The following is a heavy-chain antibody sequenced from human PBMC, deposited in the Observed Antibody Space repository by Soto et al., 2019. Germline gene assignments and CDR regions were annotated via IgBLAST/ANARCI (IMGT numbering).Heavy chain of an antibody. D-gene: IGHD3-10*01. J-gene: IGHJ4*02. V-gene: IGHV3-33*01. CDR2: IWYDGSNK. Sequence: GGSLRLSCAASGFTFSSYVMHWVRQAPCKGLEWVAVIWYDGSNKYYADSVKGRFTISRDNSKNTQYLQMNTLRAEDSARYFCVRGSKDSYPGSRVFGFGSRGTLITVSS. CDR1: GFTFSSYV. CDR3: VRGSKDSYPGSRVFGF.